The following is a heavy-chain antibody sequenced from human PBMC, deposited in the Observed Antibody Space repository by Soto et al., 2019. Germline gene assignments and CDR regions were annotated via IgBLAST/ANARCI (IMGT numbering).Heavy chain of an antibody. J-gene: IGHJ4*02. CDR2: IYYSGST. Sequence: SETLSLTCTVSGGSISSYYWSWIRQPPGKGLEWIGYIYYSGSTYYNPSLKSRVTISVDTSKNQFSLKLSSVTAADTAVYYCARGGSPYYFDYWGQGTLVTVSS. V-gene: IGHV4-59*06. D-gene: IGHD3-16*01. CDR3: ARGGSPYYFDY. CDR1: GGSISSYY.